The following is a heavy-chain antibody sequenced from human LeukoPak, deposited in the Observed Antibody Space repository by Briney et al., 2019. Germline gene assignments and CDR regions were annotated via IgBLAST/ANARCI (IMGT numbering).Heavy chain of an antibody. CDR1: GGSTSDYY. D-gene: IGHD3-10*01. CDR2: VYYTGTT. V-gene: IGHV4-59*01. Sequence: PSETLSLTCNVSGGSTSDYYRSWIRQPPGKGLEWLGYVYYTGTTNYNPSLTSRVTMSVDTSKNQFSLKLTSVTAADTAIYFCAAGLSGSGNYYNDDWFDPWGQGTLVTVSS. CDR3: AAGLSGSGNYYNDDWFDP. J-gene: IGHJ5*02.